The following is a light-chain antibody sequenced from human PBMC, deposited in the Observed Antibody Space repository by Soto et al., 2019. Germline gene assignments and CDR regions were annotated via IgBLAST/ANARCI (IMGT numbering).Light chain of an antibody. J-gene: IGKJ3*01. Sequence: EIVMTQSPATLSVSPGERATLSCRASQSVSSNLAWYQQKPGQAPRRLIYAASTRATGIPARFSGSGSGTEFTLTISSLQSEDFAVYYCQQYNDWPLTFGPGTKVEIK. CDR1: QSVSSN. V-gene: IGKV3-15*01. CDR3: QQYNDWPLT. CDR2: AAS.